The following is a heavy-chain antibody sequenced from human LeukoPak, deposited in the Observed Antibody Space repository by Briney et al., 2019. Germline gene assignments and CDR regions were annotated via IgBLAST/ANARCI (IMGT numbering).Heavy chain of an antibody. D-gene: IGHD3-10*01. J-gene: IGHJ5*02. CDR2: ISAYNGNT. CDR1: GYTFTSYG. V-gene: IGHV1-18*01. CDR3: ARSNSVRGVIPIWFDP. Sequence: ASVKVSCKASGYTFTSYGISWVRQAPGQRLEWMGWISAYNGNTNYAQKLQGRVTMTTDTSTSTAYMELRSLRSDDTAVYYCARSNSVRGVIPIWFDPWGQGTLVTVSS.